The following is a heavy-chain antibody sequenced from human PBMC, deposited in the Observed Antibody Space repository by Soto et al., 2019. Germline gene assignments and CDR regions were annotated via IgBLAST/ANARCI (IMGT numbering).Heavy chain of an antibody. V-gene: IGHV3-30*18. CDR1: GFTFSSYG. J-gene: IGHJ6*02. D-gene: IGHD6-19*01. Sequence: PGGSLRLSCAASGFTFSSYGMHWVRQAPGKGLEWVAVISYDGSNKYYADSVKGRFTISRDNSKNTLYLQMNSLRAEDTAVYYCAKDLRRAVAGYYYYYGMDVWGQGTTVTVSS. CDR2: ISYDGSNK. CDR3: AKDLRRAVAGYYYYYGMDV.